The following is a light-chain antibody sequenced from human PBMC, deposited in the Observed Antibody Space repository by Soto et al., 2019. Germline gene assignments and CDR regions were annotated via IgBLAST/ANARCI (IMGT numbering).Light chain of an antibody. Sequence: DIQMTQSPSTVSAYVGDSVTITCRASQSITTGLAWYQQRPGKAPKLLIYDVSSLHSGVPSRFSGSGSGTAFTLTISSLQPDDFATYYCQHYKMYSPWTFGQGTMVEIK. V-gene: IGKV1-5*01. CDR3: QHYKMYSPWT. J-gene: IGKJ1*01. CDR2: DVS. CDR1: QSITTG.